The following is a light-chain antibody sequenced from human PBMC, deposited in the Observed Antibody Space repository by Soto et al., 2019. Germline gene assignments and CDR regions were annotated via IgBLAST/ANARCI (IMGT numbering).Light chain of an antibody. V-gene: IGLV2-11*01. CDR1: SSDVGGYNH. Sequence: QSALTQPRSVSGSPGQSVTISCTGTSSDVGGYNHVSWYQHHPGKAPKVKIYNVNKRPSGVPDRFSGSKSGNTASLTISGLQAEDEADYDCCSYAGSYTGVFGGGTKLTVL. CDR2: NVN. J-gene: IGLJ3*02. CDR3: CSYAGSYTGV.